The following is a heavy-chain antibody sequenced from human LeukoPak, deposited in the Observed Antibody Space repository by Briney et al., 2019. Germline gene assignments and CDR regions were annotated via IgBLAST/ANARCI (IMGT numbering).Heavy chain of an antibody. CDR3: TSRRAPYYFYIDV. Sequence: PGESLKISCQGSGHNFTTYWIGWVRQKPGEGLEWMGLIYPTDSETKYNPSFQGQVTFSADKSTRTAYLQWDTLKASDTATYYCTSRRAPYYFYIDVWGKGTTVTVSS. CDR2: IYPTDSET. J-gene: IGHJ6*04. CDR1: GHNFTTYW. V-gene: IGHV5-51*01. D-gene: IGHD3-10*01.